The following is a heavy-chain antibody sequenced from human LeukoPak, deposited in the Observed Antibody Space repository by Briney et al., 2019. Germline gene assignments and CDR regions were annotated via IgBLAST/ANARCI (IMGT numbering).Heavy chain of an antibody. V-gene: IGHV4-61*02. J-gene: IGHJ4*02. Sequence: SETLSLTCPLSTPSISSVSYYWSWIRQPAGRGLEWIARIYTGRSTHYNPSLKSRVTISVDTSKTQFTLKLSSVTAAATAVCYCARGELARWDFDYWGREPWSPSPQ. CDR3: ARGELARWDFDY. D-gene: IGHD5-24*01. CDR2: IYTGRST. CDR1: TPSISSVSYY.